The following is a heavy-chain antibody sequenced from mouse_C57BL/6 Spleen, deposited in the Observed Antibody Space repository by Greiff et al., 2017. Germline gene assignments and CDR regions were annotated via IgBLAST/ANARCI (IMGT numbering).Heavy chain of an antibody. CDR3: AITVTTSWFAY. CDR2: IHPSDSDT. D-gene: IGHD2-2*01. CDR1: GYTFTSYW. V-gene: IGHV1-74*01. Sequence: VQLQQPGAELVKPGASVKVSCKASGYTFTSYWMHWVKQRPGQGLEWIGRIHPSDSDTNYNQKFKSKATLTVDKSSSTAYMQLSSLTSEDSAVYYCAITVTTSWFAYWGQGTLVTVSA. J-gene: IGHJ3*01.